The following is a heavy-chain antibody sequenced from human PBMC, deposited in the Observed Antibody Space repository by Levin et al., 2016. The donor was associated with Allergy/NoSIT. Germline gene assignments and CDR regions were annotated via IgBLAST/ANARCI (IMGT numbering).Heavy chain of an antibody. D-gene: IGHD6-19*01. CDR1: GGSVSSGSYY. Sequence: GSLRLSCTVSGGSVSSGSYYWSWIRRPPGKGLEWIGYIYYSGSTNYNPSLKSRVTISVDTSKNQFSLKLSSVTAADTAVYYCARAQAVAGTSINYYYYGMDVWGQGTTVTVSS. CDR2: IYYSGST. CDR3: ARAQAVAGTSINYYYYGMDV. V-gene: IGHV4-61*01. J-gene: IGHJ6*02.